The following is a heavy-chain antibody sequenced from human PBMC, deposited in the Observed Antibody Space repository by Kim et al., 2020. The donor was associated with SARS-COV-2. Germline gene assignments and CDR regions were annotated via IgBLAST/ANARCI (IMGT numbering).Heavy chain of an antibody. CDR3: ARQLGDYDILTGYYPSYYFDY. V-gene: IGHV5-10-1*01. Sequence: GESLKISCKGSGYSFTSYWISWVRQMPGKGLEWMGRIDPSDSYTNYSPSFQGHVTLSADKSISTAYLQWSSLKASDTAMYYCARQLGDYDILTGYYPSYYFDYWGQGTLVTVSS. CDR2: IDPSDSYT. CDR1: GYSFTSYW. D-gene: IGHD3-9*01. J-gene: IGHJ4*02.